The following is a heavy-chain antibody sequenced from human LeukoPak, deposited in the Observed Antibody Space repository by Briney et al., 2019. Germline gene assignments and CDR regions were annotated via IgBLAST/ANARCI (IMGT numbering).Heavy chain of an antibody. CDR3: ARDGSSGWLPYYFDY. V-gene: IGHV3-21*01. J-gene: IGHJ4*02. D-gene: IGHD6-19*01. Sequence: GGSLRLSCAASGFTFSSYSMNRVRQAPGKGLEWVSSISSSSSYIYYADSVKGRFTISRDNAKNSLYLQMNSLRAEDTAVYYCARDGSSGWLPYYFDYWGQGTLVTVSS. CDR1: GFTFSSYS. CDR2: ISSSSSYI.